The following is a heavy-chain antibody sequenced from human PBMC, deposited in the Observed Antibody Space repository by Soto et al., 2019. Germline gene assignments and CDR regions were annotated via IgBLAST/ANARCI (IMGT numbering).Heavy chain of an antibody. CDR3: VRFQDVVDGGEVND. J-gene: IGHJ4*02. CDR2: ISYSGST. D-gene: IGHD3-10*01. Sequence: QVQLEESGPGLVKPSQTLSLTCTVSGGSISSGGYYWSWIRQPPGKGLEWIGYISYSGSTYYKPSLTSQVTISLDTSKNQFSLKLSSVTAADTAVYYCVRFQDVVDGGEVNDWGQGTLVTVSS. CDR1: GGSISSGGYY. V-gene: IGHV4-30-4*01.